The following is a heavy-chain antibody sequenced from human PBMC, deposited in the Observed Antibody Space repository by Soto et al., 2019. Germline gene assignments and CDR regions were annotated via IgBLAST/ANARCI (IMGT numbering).Heavy chain of an antibody. J-gene: IGHJ5*02. Sequence: NPSETLSLTCTVSGGSISSYYWSWIRQPPGKGLECIGYIYYSGSTNYNPSLKSRVTISVDTSKNQFSLKLSSVTAADTAVYYCARFLTVTPESGWFDPWGQGTLVTVSS. D-gene: IGHD4-4*01. V-gene: IGHV4-59*01. CDR3: ARFLTVTPESGWFDP. CDR1: GGSISSYY. CDR2: IYYSGST.